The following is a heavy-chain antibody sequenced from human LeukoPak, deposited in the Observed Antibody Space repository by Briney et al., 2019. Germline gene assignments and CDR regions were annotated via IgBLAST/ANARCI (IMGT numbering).Heavy chain of an antibody. Sequence: GSSVKVSCKASGYTFIGYDINWVRQAAGQGLEWVGWMNPNNGNTGYAQKFQGRVTMTRNTSIYTAYMELSSLRSEDTAVYYCARDYGDYGGDYWGQGTLVTVSS. D-gene: IGHD4-17*01. J-gene: IGHJ4*02. CDR1: GYTFIGYD. CDR2: MNPNNGNT. CDR3: ARDYGDYGGDY. V-gene: IGHV1-8*01.